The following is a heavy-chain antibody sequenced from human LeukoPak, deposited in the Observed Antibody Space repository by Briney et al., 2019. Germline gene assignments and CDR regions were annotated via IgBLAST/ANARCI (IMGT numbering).Heavy chain of an antibody. D-gene: IGHD4-17*01. CDR3: ARSLRVDYGDFYFDY. CDR1: GGSISSYY. V-gene: IGHV4-59*12. Sequence: SETLSLTCTVSGGSISSYYWSWIRQPPGKGLEWIGYIYYSGSTNYNPSLKSRVTISVDKSKNQFSLKLSSVTAADTAVYYCARSLRVDYGDFYFDYWGQGTLVTVSS. CDR2: IYYSGST. J-gene: IGHJ4*02.